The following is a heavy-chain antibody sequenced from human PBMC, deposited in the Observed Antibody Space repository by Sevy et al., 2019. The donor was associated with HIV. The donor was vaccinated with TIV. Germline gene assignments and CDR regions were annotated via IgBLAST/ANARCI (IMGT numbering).Heavy chain of an antibody. CDR3: AKDHSGDGNDY. CDR1: GFTFSSYG. V-gene: IGHV3-30*02. J-gene: IGHJ4*02. CDR2: IRYEGSNK. Sequence: GGSLRLSCAASGFTFSSYGMHWVRQAPGKGLEWVAFIRYEGSNKYYADSVKGRFTISRDNSKNTLYLQMNSLRAEDTAVYYCAKDHSGDGNDYWGQGTLVTVSS.